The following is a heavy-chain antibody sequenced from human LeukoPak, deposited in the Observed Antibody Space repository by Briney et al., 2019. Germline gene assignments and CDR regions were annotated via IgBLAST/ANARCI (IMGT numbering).Heavy chain of an antibody. CDR2: IYPGDSDT. CDR1: GYSFTSYW. D-gene: IGHD6-19*01. J-gene: IGHJ5*02. CDR3: ARHFPLGYSSGWYDP. V-gene: IGHV5-51*01. Sequence: GESLKISCKGSGYSFTSYWIGWVRQMPGKGLEWMGIIYPGDSDTRYSPSFQGQVTISADKSISTAYLQWSSLKASDTAMYYCARHFPLGYSSGWYDPWGQGTLVTVSS.